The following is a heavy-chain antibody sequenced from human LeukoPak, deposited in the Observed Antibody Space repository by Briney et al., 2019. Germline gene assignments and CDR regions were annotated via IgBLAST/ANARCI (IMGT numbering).Heavy chain of an antibody. CDR2: AGWAGGTT. V-gene: IGHV3-43*01. CDR3: AKELDTMFFDY. Sequence: GGSLRLSCATSGFNFDRYTIHWVRQAPGKGLEWVSLAGWAGGTTFYSDSVRGRFTISRDSGRKSVYLQMNSLTTDDTAFYFCAKELDTMFFDYWGREPWSPSPQ. D-gene: IGHD3-10*02. CDR1: GFNFDRYT. J-gene: IGHJ4*02.